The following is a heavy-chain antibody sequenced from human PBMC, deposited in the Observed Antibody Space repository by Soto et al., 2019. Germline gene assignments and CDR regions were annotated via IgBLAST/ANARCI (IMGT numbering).Heavy chain of an antibody. CDR2: IIPVFGKA. Sequence: QVPLVQSGAEVKKPGSSVKVSCKASGGTFTNFAISWVRQAPGQGLEWMGGIIPVFGKAKYAQRFQGRVKFTADESTSTAYMEVNSLTSDDTAVYYCARGSPTTVTTWFDPWGQGTLVTVSS. J-gene: IGHJ5*02. CDR1: GGTFTNFA. D-gene: IGHD4-17*01. CDR3: ARGSPTTVTTWFDP. V-gene: IGHV1-69*01.